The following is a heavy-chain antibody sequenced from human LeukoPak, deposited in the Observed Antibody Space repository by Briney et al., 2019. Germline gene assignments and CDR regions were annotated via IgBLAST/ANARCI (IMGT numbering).Heavy chain of an antibody. D-gene: IGHD1-7*01. CDR1: GGTFSSYA. CDR3: ARGKLELRYLFDY. V-gene: IGHV1-69*13. CDR2: IIPIFGTA. J-gene: IGHJ4*02. Sequence: ASVKVSCKASGGTFSSYAISWVRQAPGQGLEWMGGIIPIFGTANYAQKFQGRVTITADESTSTAYMELSSLRSEDTAVYYCARGKLELRYLFDYWGQGTLVTVSS.